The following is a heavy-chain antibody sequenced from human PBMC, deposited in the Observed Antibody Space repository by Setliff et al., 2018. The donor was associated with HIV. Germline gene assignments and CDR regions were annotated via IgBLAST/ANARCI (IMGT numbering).Heavy chain of an antibody. Sequence: ASVKVSCKASGYTFSDYYLHWVRQAPGQAIEWMGWINPNSGNTGYAQKFQGRVTMTRNTSISTAYMELSSLRSEDTAVYYCARRHSSGWSYYYYYYGMDVWGQGTTVTVSS. D-gene: IGHD6-19*01. CDR1: GYTFSDYY. CDR2: INPNSGNT. CDR3: ARRHSSGWSYYYYYYGMDV. V-gene: IGHV1-8*02. J-gene: IGHJ6*02.